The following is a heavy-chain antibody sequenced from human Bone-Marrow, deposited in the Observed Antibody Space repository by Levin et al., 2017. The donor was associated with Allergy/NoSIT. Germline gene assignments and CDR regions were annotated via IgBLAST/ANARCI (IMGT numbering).Heavy chain of an antibody. CDR1: GGSISSGHW. V-gene: IGHV4-4*01. D-gene: IGHD6-13*01. J-gene: IGHJ4*02. CDR3: ARDAPDKAAASDY. Sequence: GSLRLSCAVSGGSISSGHWWTWVRQPPGKGLEWIGEIHHSGATHYSPSLKSRVTISVDNSKNEFYLNLMSVTAADTAVYFCARDAPDKAAASDYWGQGTLVTVSS. CDR2: IHHSGAT.